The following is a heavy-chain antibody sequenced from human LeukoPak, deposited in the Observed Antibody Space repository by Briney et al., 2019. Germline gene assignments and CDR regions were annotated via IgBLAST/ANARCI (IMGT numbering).Heavy chain of an antibody. CDR2: IYYSGST. J-gene: IGHJ4*02. CDR3: ARERSGQNQYYFDK. V-gene: IGHV4-59*01. CDR1: GGSISRYS. Sequence: KAPETLSLTCTDPGGSISRYSWSWIRQPPGKGLEWSGYIYYSGSTNYNPSLKSRVTISVDTSKNQFSLKLSSVTAADTAVYYCARERSGQNQYYFDKCGWGTLATVSS. D-gene: IGHD2-15*01.